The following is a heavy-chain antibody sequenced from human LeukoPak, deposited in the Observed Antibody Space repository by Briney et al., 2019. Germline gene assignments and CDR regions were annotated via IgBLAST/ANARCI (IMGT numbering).Heavy chain of an antibody. D-gene: IGHD1-26*01. CDR1: GGSISSSY. CDR3: ARHWSGSYYPIDFDY. J-gene: IGHJ4*02. V-gene: IGHV4-59*08. Sequence: PSETLSLTCTVSGGSISSSYWSWIRQPPGRGLEWIGHIYYSGSTNYNPSLKSRVTISVDTSKNQFSLKLSSVTAADTAVYYCARHWSGSYYPIDFDYWGQGTLVTVSS. CDR2: IYYSGST.